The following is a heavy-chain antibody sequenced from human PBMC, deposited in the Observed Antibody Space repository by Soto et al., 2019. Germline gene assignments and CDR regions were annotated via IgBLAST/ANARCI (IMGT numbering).Heavy chain of an antibody. V-gene: IGHV4-59*01. CDR2: IYYSGST. J-gene: IGHJ6*03. Sequence: PSETLSLTCTVSGGSISSYYWSWIRQPPGKGLKWIGYIYYSGSTNYNPSLKSRVTISVDTSKNQFSLKLSSVTAADTAVYYCARDLRGVKNYYYYYYLDVWGKGTTVTVSS. CDR1: GGSISSYY. D-gene: IGHD3-10*01. CDR3: ARDLRGVKNYYYYYYLDV.